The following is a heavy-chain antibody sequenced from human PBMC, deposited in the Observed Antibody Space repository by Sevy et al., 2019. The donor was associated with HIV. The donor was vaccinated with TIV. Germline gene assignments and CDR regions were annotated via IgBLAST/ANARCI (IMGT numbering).Heavy chain of an antibody. J-gene: IGHJ6*03. CDR3: ARGASGVTKPHYYYYYYMDV. Sequence: GGSLRLSCAASGFTFSSYAMHWVRQAPGKGLEWVAVISYDGSNKYYADSVKGRFTISRDNSKNTLYLQMNSLRAEDTAVYYCARGASGVTKPHYYYYYYMDVWGKWTTVTVSS. D-gene: IGHD4-17*01. V-gene: IGHV3-30-3*01. CDR2: ISYDGSNK. CDR1: GFTFSSYA.